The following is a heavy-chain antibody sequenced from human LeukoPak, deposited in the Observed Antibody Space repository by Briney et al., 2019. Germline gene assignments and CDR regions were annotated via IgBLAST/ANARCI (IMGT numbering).Heavy chain of an antibody. D-gene: IGHD6-19*01. V-gene: IGHV4-59*08. CDR1: GGSISSYY. J-gene: IGHJ6*02. Sequence: SETLSLTCTVSGGSISSYYWSWIWQPPGKGLEWIGYIYYSGSTNYNPSLKSRVTISVDTSKNQFSLKLSSVTAADTAVYYCARQPGIAVAGSYYYYGMDVWGQGTTVTVSS. CDR2: IYYSGST. CDR3: ARQPGIAVAGSYYYYGMDV.